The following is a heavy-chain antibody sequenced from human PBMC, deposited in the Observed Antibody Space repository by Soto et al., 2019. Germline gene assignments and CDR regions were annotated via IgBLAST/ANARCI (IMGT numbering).Heavy chain of an antibody. D-gene: IGHD3-10*01. CDR3: AKDVSGSGSYYHV. J-gene: IGHJ4*02. CDR2: ISGSGGST. Sequence: GGSLRLSCAASGFTFSSYAMSWVRQAPGKGLEWVSAISGSGGSTYYADSVKGRFTISRDNSKNTLYLQMNSLRAEDKAVYYCAKDVSGSGSYYHVWGQGTLVTVSS. CDR1: GFTFSSYA. V-gene: IGHV3-23*01.